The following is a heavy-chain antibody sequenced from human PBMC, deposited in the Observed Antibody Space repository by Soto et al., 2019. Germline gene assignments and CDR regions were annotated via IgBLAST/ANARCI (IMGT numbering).Heavy chain of an antibody. D-gene: IGHD2-2*01. Sequence: LRLSCAASGFTFSNYAMTWVRQGPGKGLEWVSAISGSGGSAYYADSVKGRFTISRDNSKNTLYLQMNSLRADDSGVYYCAKDPYSGVLVPVAIGFDPWGPGTLVTVSS. CDR1: GFTFSNYA. J-gene: IGHJ5*02. V-gene: IGHV3-23*01. CDR3: AKDPYSGVLVPVAIGFDP. CDR2: ISGSGGSA.